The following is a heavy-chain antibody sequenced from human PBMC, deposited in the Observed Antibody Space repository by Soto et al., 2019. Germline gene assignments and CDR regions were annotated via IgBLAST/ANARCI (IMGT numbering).Heavy chain of an antibody. V-gene: IGHV5-10-1*01. Sequence: GESLKISCKTSGYTFSGHWISWVRQVPGKGLQWMGNIDPSDSYINYNPAFRGHVTFSVDKSNSTAYLHWRSLGPSDTAVYYCARHGAAIWLGYWGQGTLVTVSS. J-gene: IGHJ4*02. CDR1: GYTFSGHW. CDR3: ARHGAAIWLGY. D-gene: IGHD6-19*01. CDR2: IDPSDSYI.